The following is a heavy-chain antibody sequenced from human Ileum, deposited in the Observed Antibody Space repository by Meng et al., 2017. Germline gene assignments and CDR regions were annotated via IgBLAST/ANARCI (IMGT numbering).Heavy chain of an antibody. J-gene: IGHJ4*02. V-gene: IGHV4-61*01. D-gene: IGHD7-27*01. CDR2: INYSGTA. Sequence: VPLQESGPGLVRPSETLPLTCSVSGDSVISGSYYWNWIRQSAGKGLEWIGYINYSGTAYYNASLGSRVSMSIDTSKNQFSLKLTSVTAADTAVYYCTRDQTSNGWGSFDSWGQGTLVTVSS. CDR3: TRDQTSNGWGSFDS. CDR1: GDSVISGSYY.